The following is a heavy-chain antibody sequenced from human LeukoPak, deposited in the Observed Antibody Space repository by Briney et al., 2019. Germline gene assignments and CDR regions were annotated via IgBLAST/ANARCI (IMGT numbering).Heavy chain of an antibody. CDR1: GYTFTRYG. J-gene: IGHJ4*02. CDR3: ARFRNYYGSGSYFDY. V-gene: IGHV1-18*01. D-gene: IGHD3-10*01. CDR2: ISAYNGNT. Sequence: ASVKVSCKASGYTFTRYGISWVRQAPGQGLEWMGWISAYNGNTNYAQKLQGRVTMTTDTSTSTAYMELRSLRSDDTAVYYCARFRNYYGSGSYFDYWGQGTLITVSS.